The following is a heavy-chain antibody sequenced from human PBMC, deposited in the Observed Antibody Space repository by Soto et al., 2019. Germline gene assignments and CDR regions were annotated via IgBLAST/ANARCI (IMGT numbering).Heavy chain of an antibody. CDR1: GFNLSRFW. D-gene: IGHD3-16*01. Sequence: EVQLVESGGGLVQPGGSLRLSCAAAGFNLSRFWMAWVRQAPGKGLEWVANTKEDGSEKYYADSVKGRFTTSRDNAKNSLYLQMNSLRAEDTAVYYCVRDATRGGDFDYWGQGTLVTVSS. V-gene: IGHV3-7*01. CDR3: VRDATRGGDFDY. CDR2: TKEDGSEK. J-gene: IGHJ4*02.